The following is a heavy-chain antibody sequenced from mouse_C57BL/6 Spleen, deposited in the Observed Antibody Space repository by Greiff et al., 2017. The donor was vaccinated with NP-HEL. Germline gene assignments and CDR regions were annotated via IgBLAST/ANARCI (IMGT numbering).Heavy chain of an antibody. CDR3: ARGAHYYGSSSDYYAMDY. CDR2: IYPRSGNT. J-gene: IGHJ4*01. V-gene: IGHV1-81*01. D-gene: IGHD1-1*01. Sequence: QVQLQQSGAELARPGASVKLSCKASGYTFTSYGISWVKQRTGQGLEWIGEIYPRSGNTYYNEKFKGKATLTADKSSSTAYMELRSLTSEDSAVYFCARGAHYYGSSSDYYAMDYWGQGTSVTVSS. CDR1: GYTFTSYG.